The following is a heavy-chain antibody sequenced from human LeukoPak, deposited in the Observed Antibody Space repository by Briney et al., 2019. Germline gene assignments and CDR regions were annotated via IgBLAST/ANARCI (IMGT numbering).Heavy chain of an antibody. CDR1: GLTLSNYG. CDR2: ISGSGGST. Sequence: GGSLRLSCAVSGLTLSNYGMSWVRQAPGKGLEWVAGISGSGGSTNYADSVKGRFTISRDNPKNTLYLQMNILRAEDSALYYCARRQYDYWYFDLWGRGTLVTVSS. V-gene: IGHV3-23*01. CDR3: ARRQYDYWYFDL. J-gene: IGHJ2*01. D-gene: IGHD2-8*01.